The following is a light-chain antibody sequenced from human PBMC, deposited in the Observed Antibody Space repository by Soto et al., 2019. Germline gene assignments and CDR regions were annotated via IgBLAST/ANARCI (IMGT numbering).Light chain of an antibody. CDR2: AAS. CDR3: KQSKSCPLT. CDR1: QPINRW. Sequence: DIQMPQSPSPLSASVGARVTITCPASQPINRWLAWYQQKPGKAPKLLIYAASSLHTGVPLRFSGSGSGTDFSLTISSLQPEDFATYYCKQSKSCPLTFGGGTKVDIK. J-gene: IGKJ4*01. V-gene: IGKV1-12*01.